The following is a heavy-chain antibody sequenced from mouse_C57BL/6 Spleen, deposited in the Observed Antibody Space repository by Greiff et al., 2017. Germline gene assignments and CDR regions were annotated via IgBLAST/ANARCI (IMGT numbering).Heavy chain of an antibody. CDR3: ARDGGYYSGFDYAMDY. CDR2: ISSGSSTI. Sequence: EVHLVESGGGLVKPGGSLKLSCAASGFTFSDYGMHWVRQAPEKGLEWVAYISSGSSTIYYADTVKGRFTISRDNAKNTLFLQLTRLRSEDTAMYYCARDGGYYSGFDYAMDYWGQGTSVTVSS. V-gene: IGHV5-17*01. CDR1: GFTFSDYG. J-gene: IGHJ4*01. D-gene: IGHD2-12*01.